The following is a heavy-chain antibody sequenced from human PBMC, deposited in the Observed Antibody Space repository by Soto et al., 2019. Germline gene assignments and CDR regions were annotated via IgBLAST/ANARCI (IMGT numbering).Heavy chain of an antibody. D-gene: IGHD4-17*01. CDR2: IDPSDSYT. CDR3: ARRMNFGRWEIVTTAWDS. CDR1: GYSFTSYW. Sequence: GESLKISCKGSGYSFTSYWISWVRQMPGKGLEWMGRIDPSDSYTNYSPSFQGHVTISADKSISTAYLQWSSLKASDTAMYYCARRMNFGRWEIVTTAWDSWGQGTLVTVSS. J-gene: IGHJ4*02. V-gene: IGHV5-10-1*01.